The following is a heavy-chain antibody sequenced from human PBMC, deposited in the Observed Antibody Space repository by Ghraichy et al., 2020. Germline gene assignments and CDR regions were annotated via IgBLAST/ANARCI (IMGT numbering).Heavy chain of an antibody. J-gene: IGHJ3*02. CDR3: ARADPWNDYGENLAWGAFDI. CDR2: IIPIFGTA. Sequence: SVKVSCKASGGTFSSYAISWVRQAPGQGLEWMGGIIPIFGTANYAQKFQGRVTITADESTSTAYMELSSLRSEDTAVYYCARADPWNDYGENLAWGAFDIWGQGTMVTVSS. V-gene: IGHV1-69*13. CDR1: GGTFSSYA. D-gene: IGHD4-17*01.